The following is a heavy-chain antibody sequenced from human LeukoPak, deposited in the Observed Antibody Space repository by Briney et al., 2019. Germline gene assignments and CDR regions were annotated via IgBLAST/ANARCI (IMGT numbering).Heavy chain of an antibody. D-gene: IGHD1-26*01. V-gene: IGHV3-30*03. CDR3: ARSNNIVGATYFDY. Sequence: GGSLRLSCAASGFIFSGYGMHWVRQAPGKGLEWVALISHDESTKHYADSVKGRFTISRDNSKNTLYLQMGRLRAEDMAVYYCARSNNIVGATYFDYWGQGTLVTVSS. J-gene: IGHJ4*02. CDR1: GFIFSGYG. CDR2: ISHDESTK.